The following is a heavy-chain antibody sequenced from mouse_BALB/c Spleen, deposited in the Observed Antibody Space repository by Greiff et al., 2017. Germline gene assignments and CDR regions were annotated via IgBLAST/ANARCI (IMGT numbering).Heavy chain of an antibody. CDR1: GFTFSSYG. CDR3: ARQGGSSSYFDD. V-gene: IGHV5-6*02. D-gene: IGHD1-1*01. J-gene: IGHJ2*01. Sequence: DVKLVESGGDLVKPGGSLKLSCAASGFTFSSYGMSWVRQTPDKRLEWVATISSGGSYTYYPDSVKGRFTISRDNAKNTLYLQMSSLKSEDTAMYYCARQGGSSSYFDDWGQGTTLTVSS. CDR2: ISSGGSYT.